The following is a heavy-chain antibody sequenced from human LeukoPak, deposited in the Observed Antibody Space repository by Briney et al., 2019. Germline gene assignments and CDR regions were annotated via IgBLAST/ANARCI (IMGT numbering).Heavy chain of an antibody. CDR3: ARPFDY. CDR1: GFTFSTYA. V-gene: IGHV3-30*04. Sequence: GGSLTLSCAASGFTFSTYAMHWVRQAPGKGLEWVAVIPYDGSNKYYADSVKGRFTISRDNSKNTLYLQMNSLRAEDTAVYYCARPFDYWGQGTLVTVSS. J-gene: IGHJ4*02. CDR2: IPYDGSNK.